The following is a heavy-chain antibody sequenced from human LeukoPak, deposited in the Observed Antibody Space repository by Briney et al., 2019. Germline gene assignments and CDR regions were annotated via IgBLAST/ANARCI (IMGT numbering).Heavy chain of an antibody. J-gene: IGHJ4*02. V-gene: IGHV3-74*01. CDR1: GYTFSSYW. D-gene: IGHD3-16*02. CDR2: INSDGSST. CDR3: ARATYDYVWGSYRYDFDFDY. Sequence: PGESLRLSCAASGYTFSSYWMHWVRHPPGKGLVWVSRINSDGSSTSYADSVKGRFTISRDNAKNTLYLQMNGLRAEDTAVYYCARATYDYVWGSYRYDFDFDYWGQGTLVTVSS.